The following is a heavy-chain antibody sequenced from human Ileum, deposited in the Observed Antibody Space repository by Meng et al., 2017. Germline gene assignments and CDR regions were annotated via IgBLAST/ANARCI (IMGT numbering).Heavy chain of an antibody. D-gene: IGHD7-27*01. CDR3: ARDIIGDLTVYCDY. CDR1: GFAFTGKK. J-gene: IGHJ4*02. Sequence: GQVETKGQKLWRSIEVPSTASGFAFTGKKIDCGRQAPRQGLEWMRCINPETGSTNYAKKFKGRVTVTRDTSTTTAYMKLSGLTTDDTAVYYCARDIIGDLTVYCDYWGQGTLVTVSS. V-gene: IGHV1-2*02. CDR2: INPETGST.